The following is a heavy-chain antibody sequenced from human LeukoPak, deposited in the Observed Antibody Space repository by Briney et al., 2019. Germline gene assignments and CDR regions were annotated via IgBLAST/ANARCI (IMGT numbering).Heavy chain of an antibody. V-gene: IGHV4-38-2*02. CDR1: GYSISSGYD. D-gene: IGHD1-1*01. Sequence: SETLSLTCTVSGYSISSGYDWGWIRQPPGKGLEWIGSIYHSGSTYYNPSLKSRVTISVDTSKNQFSLKLSSVTAADTAVYYCARGREGWTGTPGGYFDYWGQGTLVTVSS. J-gene: IGHJ4*02. CDR2: IYHSGST. CDR3: ARGREGWTGTPGGYFDY.